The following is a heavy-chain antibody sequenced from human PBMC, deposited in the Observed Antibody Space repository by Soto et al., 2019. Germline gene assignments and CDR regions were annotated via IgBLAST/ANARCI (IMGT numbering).Heavy chain of an antibody. V-gene: IGHV1-69*13. CDR3: ASTSVNYDILTGYKD. CDR2: IIPIFGTA. CDR1: GGTFSSYA. D-gene: IGHD3-9*01. Sequence: SVKVSFKASGGTFSSYAISWVRQAPGQGLEWMGGIIPIFGTANYAQKFQGRVTITADESTSTAYMELSSLRSEDTAVYYCASTSVNYDILTGYKDWGQGTLVTVSS. J-gene: IGHJ4*02.